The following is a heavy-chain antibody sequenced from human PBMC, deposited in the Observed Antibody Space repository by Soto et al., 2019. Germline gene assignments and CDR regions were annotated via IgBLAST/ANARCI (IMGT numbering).Heavy chain of an antibody. CDR3: ARDLAKGGGSAGFDY. V-gene: IGHV1-2*02. J-gene: IGHJ4*02. CDR1: GYTFTVYY. Sequence: ASVKVSCKASGYTFTVYYMHWLRQAPGQGLEWMGWINPKSGGTMYPQKFQGRVTMTWDTSISTAYMALTRLRSDDTAVYYCARDLAKGGGSAGFDYWGQGTQVTVSS. CDR2: INPKSGGT. D-gene: IGHD1-26*01.